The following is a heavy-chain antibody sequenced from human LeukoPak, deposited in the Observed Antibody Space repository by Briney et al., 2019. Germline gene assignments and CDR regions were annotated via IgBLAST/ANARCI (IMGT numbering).Heavy chain of an antibody. D-gene: IGHD6-13*01. CDR1: GGSISSSSYY. Sequence: SETLSLTCTVSGGSISSSSYYWGWIRQPPGKGLEWIGSIYYSGSTYYNPSLKSRVTISVDTSKNQFSLKLTSVTAADTAVYYCAREVVAAAGTVDYWGQGTLVTVSS. CDR3: AREVVAAAGTVDY. J-gene: IGHJ4*02. CDR2: IYYSGST. V-gene: IGHV4-39*07.